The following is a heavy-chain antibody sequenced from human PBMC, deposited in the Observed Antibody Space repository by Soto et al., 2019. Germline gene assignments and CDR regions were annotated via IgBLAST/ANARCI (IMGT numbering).Heavy chain of an antibody. CDR1: GYTFTSYG. D-gene: IGHD3-3*01. Sequence: QVQLVQSGAEVKKPGASVKVSCKASGYTFTSYGISWVRQAPGQGLEWMGWISAYNGNTNYAQKLQGRVTMTTDTSTSTAYMELRSLRSDDTAVYYCARGPLRFLEWLPNSDAFDIWGQGTMVTVSS. V-gene: IGHV1-18*01. J-gene: IGHJ3*02. CDR2: ISAYNGNT. CDR3: ARGPLRFLEWLPNSDAFDI.